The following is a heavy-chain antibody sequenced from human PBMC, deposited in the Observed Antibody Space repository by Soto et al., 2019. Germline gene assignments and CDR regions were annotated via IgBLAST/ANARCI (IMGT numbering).Heavy chain of an antibody. D-gene: IGHD3-22*01. CDR2: INHSGST. J-gene: IGHJ6*02. V-gene: IGHV4-34*01. Sequence: QVQLQQWGAGLLKPSETLSLTCAVYGGSFSGYYWSWIRQPPGKGLEWIGEINHSGSTNYNPSLKSRFTISVDTSKNQFSLKLSSVTAADTAVYYCARGPYYDKGGMDVWGQGTTVTVSS. CDR3: ARGPYYDKGGMDV. CDR1: GGSFSGYY.